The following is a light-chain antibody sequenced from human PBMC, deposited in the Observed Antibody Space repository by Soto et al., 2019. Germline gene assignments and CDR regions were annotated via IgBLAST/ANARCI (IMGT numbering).Light chain of an antibody. CDR3: SSYTSGSTLEV. Sequence: QSVLTQPASVSGSPGQSITISCTGTSSDVGGYNYVSWYQQHPGKAPKLMIYEVSNRPSGVSNRFSGSKSGNTASLTISGLQAEDEADYYCSSYTSGSTLEVFGTGTKVTVL. J-gene: IGLJ1*01. V-gene: IGLV2-14*01. CDR1: SSDVGGYNY. CDR2: EVS.